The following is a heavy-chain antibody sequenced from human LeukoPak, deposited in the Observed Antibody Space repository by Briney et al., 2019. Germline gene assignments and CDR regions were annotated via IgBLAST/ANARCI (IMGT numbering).Heavy chain of an antibody. CDR1: GFTFSRFW. V-gene: IGHV3-74*03. D-gene: IGHD2-15*01. CDR3: ARESSSDLVY. J-gene: IGHJ4*02. CDR2: INSDGSAT. Sequence: GGSLRLSCAASGFTFSRFWMHWVHQAPGKGLVWVSRINSDGSATTYADSVKGRFTISRDNAKNTLYLQMNSLRAEDTAVYYCARESSSDLVYWGQGTLVTVSS.